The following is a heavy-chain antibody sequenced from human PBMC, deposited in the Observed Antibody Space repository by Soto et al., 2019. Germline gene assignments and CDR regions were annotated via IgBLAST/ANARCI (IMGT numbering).Heavy chain of an antibody. D-gene: IGHD2-15*01. V-gene: IGHV1-46*02. CDR1: GYTFENYY. Sequence: QVHLVQSGAEVKKPGASVKVSCKASGYTFENYYIHWVRQAPGQGLEWLGILDPTGGRTTYAQKFQDRVTMTRDTYTSPVYMELTSLRSNDTALYYCARELQFPHQETGMDVWGQGTTVTVSS. CDR3: ARELQFPHQETGMDV. J-gene: IGHJ6*02. CDR2: LDPTGGRT.